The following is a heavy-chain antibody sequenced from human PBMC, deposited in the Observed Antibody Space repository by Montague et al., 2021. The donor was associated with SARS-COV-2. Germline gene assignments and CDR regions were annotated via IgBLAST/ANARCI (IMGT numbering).Heavy chain of an antibody. CDR2: IYNTGST. CDR3: ARKGSGRSDLAY. J-gene: IGHJ4*02. D-gene: IGHD1-26*01. V-gene: IGHV4-4*02. CDR1: GDSISTDNW. Sequence: SETLSLTCVVSGDSISTDNWRTWVRPPPGKGVGRGGVIYNTGSTKYKPSIKSRASMSDDKSWNQFSLRLTAVTAADTAFYYCARKGSGRSDLAYWGQGTLVTVSS.